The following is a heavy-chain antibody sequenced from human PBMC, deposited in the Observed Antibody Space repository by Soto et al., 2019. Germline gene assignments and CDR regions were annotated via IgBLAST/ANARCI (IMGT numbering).Heavy chain of an antibody. CDR1: GYTFTSYD. J-gene: IGHJ3*02. CDR3: ARVRVRIARAFDI. D-gene: IGHD2-15*01. Sequence: ASLKVSCKASGYTFTSYDINWVRQATGQGLEWMGWMNPNSGNTGYAQKFQGRVTMTRNTSISTAYMELSSLRSEDTAVYYCARVRVRIARAFDIWGQGTMVTVSS. V-gene: IGHV1-8*01. CDR2: MNPNSGNT.